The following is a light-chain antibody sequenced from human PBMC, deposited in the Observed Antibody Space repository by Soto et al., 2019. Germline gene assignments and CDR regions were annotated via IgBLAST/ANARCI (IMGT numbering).Light chain of an antibody. V-gene: IGKV1-39*01. CDR3: QHSYSTPT. CDR1: QSISSY. Sequence: DIQMTQSPSSLSASVGDRVTITCRASQSISSYLNWYQQKPGTAPKLLIYAASSLQSGVPSRFSGSGSGTDFTLTISSLQPEDFATYYCQHSYSTPTFGQGTKVEIK. J-gene: IGKJ1*01. CDR2: AAS.